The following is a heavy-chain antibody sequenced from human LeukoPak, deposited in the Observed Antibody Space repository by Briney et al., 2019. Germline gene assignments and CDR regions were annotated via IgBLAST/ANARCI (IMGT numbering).Heavy chain of an antibody. CDR1: GGPFSGYY. CDR2: INHSGST. J-gene: IGHJ4*02. V-gene: IGHV4-34*01. CDR3: ARRHDILTGYYKGGRLFDY. D-gene: IGHD3-9*01. Sequence: SETLSLTCAVYGGPFSGYYWSWIRQRPGKGLEWIGEINHSGSTNYNPSLKSRVTISVDTSKNQFSLKLSSVTAADTAVYYCARRHDILTGYYKGGRLFDYWGQGTLVTVSS.